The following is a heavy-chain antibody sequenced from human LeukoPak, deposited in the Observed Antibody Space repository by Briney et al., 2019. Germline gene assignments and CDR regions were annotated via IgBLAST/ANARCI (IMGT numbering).Heavy chain of an antibody. D-gene: IGHD6-6*01. J-gene: IGHJ4*02. CDR2: IYYSGST. CDR1: GGPISSGDYY. Sequence: SETLSLTCTVSGGPISSGDYYWSWIRQPPGKGLEWIGYIYYSGSTYYNPSLKSRVTISVDTSKNQFSLKLSSVTAADTAVYYCARGVYSSSSKAEDYWGQGTLVTVSS. CDR3: ARGVYSSSSKAEDY. V-gene: IGHV4-30-4*01.